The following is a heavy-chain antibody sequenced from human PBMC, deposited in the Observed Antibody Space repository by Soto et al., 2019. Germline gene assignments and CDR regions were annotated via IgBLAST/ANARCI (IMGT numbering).Heavy chain of an antibody. CDR3: AKETATGGGAFEI. V-gene: IGHV3-23*01. CDR2: ILVGGST. CDR1: GFICSSYD. D-gene: IGHD2-8*02. J-gene: IGHJ3*02. Sequence: PGGSLSLSCAVSGFICSSYDMSWVRQAPGKGLEWVSTILVGGSTHYEDSVKGRFTISRDTSKNTVYLQMNSLTAGDTAVYYCAKETATGGGAFEIYGQGTMVTFSS.